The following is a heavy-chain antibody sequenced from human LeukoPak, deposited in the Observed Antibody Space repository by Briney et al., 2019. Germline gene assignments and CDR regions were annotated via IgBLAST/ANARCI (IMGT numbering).Heavy chain of an antibody. CDR2: MCHSGGT. Sequence: PSETQSPASPLSAHSPGTRFYYCDWLRQPPGRGLEWIVGMCHSGGTYLNPSLKRRVTISVDTSKNQFSLKVFSVTAADTAVYISARETTGTAAEVHAYCGQGNLGTVAS. V-gene: IGHV4-39*02. CDR1: AHSPGTRFYY. D-gene: IGHD6-25*01. J-gene: IGHJ4*02. CDR3: ARETTGTAAEVHAY.